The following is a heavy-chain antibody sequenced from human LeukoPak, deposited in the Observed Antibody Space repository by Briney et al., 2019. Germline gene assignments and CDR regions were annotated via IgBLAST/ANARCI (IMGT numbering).Heavy chain of an antibody. CDR2: IYYSGST. V-gene: IGHV4-31*03. J-gene: IGHJ4*02. D-gene: IGHD5-12*01. CDR3: ASGYSGYEGSAFVY. Sequence: PSETLSLTCTVSGGSISSGGYYWSWIRQHPGKGLEWIGYIYYSGSTYYNPSLKSRVTISVDTSKNQFSLKLSSVTAADTAVYYCASGYSGYEGSAFVYWGQGTLVTVSS. CDR1: GGSISSGGYY.